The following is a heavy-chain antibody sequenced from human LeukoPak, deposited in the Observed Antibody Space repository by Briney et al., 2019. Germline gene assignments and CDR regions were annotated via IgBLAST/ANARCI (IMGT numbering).Heavy chain of an antibody. CDR3: AKGRGGSRKFDAFDI. D-gene: IGHD2-15*01. CDR1: GFIFGEYA. CDR2: LSWNSASL. V-gene: IGHV3-9*01. J-gene: IGHJ3*02. Sequence: GGSLRLSCAATGFIFGEYAMHWVRQAPGKGLEWVSGLSWNSASLDYVDSVKGRFTISRDNAKNSLYLQMNSLRAEDTALYYCAKGRGGSRKFDAFDIWGQGTMVTVSS.